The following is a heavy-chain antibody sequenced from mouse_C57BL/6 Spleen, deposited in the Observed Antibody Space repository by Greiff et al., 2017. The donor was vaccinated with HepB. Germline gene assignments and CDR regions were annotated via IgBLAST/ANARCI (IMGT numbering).Heavy chain of an antibody. V-gene: IGHV5-4*01. CDR1: GFTFSSYA. Sequence: EVKLVESGGGLVKPGGSLKLSCAASGFTFSSYAMSWVRQTPEKRLEWVATISDGGSYTYYPDNVKGRSTISRDNAKNNLYLQMSHLKSEDTAMYYCARESPNLLYPMDYWGQGTSVTVSS. CDR2: ISDGGSYT. CDR3: ARESPNLLYPMDY. D-gene: IGHD2-1*01. J-gene: IGHJ4*01.